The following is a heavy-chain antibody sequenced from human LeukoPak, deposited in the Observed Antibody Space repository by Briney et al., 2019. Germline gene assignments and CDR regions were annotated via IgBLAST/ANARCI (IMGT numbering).Heavy chain of an antibody. J-gene: IGHJ4*02. CDR2: IRYDGSNK. CDR3: AKDRYRLGTTVTTCYFDY. V-gene: IGHV3-30*02. D-gene: IGHD4-17*01. CDR1: GFTLSSYG. Sequence: GGSLRLSCAASGFTLSSYGMHWVRQAPGQGLEWVAFIRYDGSNKYYADFVKGRFTISRDNSKNTLYLQMNSLRAEDMALYYCAKDRYRLGTTVTTCYFDYWGQGTLVTVSS.